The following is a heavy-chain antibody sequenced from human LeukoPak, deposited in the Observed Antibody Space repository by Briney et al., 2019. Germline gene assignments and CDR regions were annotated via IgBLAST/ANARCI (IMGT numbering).Heavy chain of an antibody. J-gene: IGHJ4*02. Sequence: ASVKVSCKASGYTFTGYYMHWVRQAPGQGLEWMGRINPNSGGTNYAQKFQGRVTMTRDTSISTAYMELRSLRSDDTAVYYCARVGGVGDSSGYYRFDYWGQGTLVTVSS. CDR2: INPNSGGT. V-gene: IGHV1-2*06. CDR3: ARVGGVGDSSGYYRFDY. D-gene: IGHD3-22*01. CDR1: GYTFTGYY.